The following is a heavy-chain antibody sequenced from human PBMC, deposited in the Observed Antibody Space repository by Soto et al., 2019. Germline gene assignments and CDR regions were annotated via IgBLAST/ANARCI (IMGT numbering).Heavy chain of an antibody. J-gene: IGHJ3*02. CDR1: CDYISSYH. CDR2: IYSSGNI. CDR3: ARATVPATCCAFDI. D-gene: IGHD1-26*01. V-gene: IGHV4-59*01. Sequence: SETLSLTCTFSCDYISSYHWSWIRQPPGKGLEWVGFIYSSGNINYNPSLKSRVTISTDTSKNQFSLKLTSVTAADTGVYYCARATVPATCCAFDIWGQGTMVTVSS.